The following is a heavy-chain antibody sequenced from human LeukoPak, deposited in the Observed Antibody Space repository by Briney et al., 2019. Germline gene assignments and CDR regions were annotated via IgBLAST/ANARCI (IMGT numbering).Heavy chain of an antibody. CDR2: IYTSGST. CDR3: ARGPHSSGYKF. CDR1: GGSISSGSYY. D-gene: IGHD3-22*01. J-gene: IGHJ4*02. Sequence: PSQTLSLTCTVSGGSISSGSYYWSWIRQPAGKGLEWIGRIYTSGSTNYNPSLKSRVTISVDTSKNQFSLKLSSVTAADTAMYYCARGPHSSGYKFWGQGTLVTVSS. V-gene: IGHV4-61*02.